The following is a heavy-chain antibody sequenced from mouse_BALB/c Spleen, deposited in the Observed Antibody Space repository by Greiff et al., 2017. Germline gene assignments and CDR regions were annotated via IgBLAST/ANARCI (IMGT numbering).Heavy chain of an antibody. CDR1: GFNIKDYY. V-gene: IGHV14-1*02. CDR3: ASMTLDY. CDR2: IDPENGNT. Sequence: EVQLQQSGAELVRPGALVKLSCKASGFNIKDYYMHWVKQRPEQGLEWIGWIDPENGNTIYDPKFQGKASITADTSSNTAYLQLSSLTSEDTAVYYCASMTLDYWGQGTTLTVSS. D-gene: IGHD2-3*01. J-gene: IGHJ2*01.